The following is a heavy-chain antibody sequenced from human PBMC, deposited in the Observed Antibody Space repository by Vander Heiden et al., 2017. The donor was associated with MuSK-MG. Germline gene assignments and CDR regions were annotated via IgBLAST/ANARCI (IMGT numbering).Heavy chain of an antibody. CDR1: GGPISSGGYH. D-gene: IGHD2-2*01. V-gene: IGHV4-31*03. CDR3: ARARKYLNWFDP. CDR2: IYYSGST. Sequence: QVQLQESAPGLVKPSQTLSLTCTFSGGPISSGGYHWSWLRLHPGKGLEWIGYIYYSGSTYYNPSLKSRVTISVDTSKNQFSLKLSSVTAADTAVYYCARARKYLNWFDPWGQGTLVTVSS. J-gene: IGHJ5*02.